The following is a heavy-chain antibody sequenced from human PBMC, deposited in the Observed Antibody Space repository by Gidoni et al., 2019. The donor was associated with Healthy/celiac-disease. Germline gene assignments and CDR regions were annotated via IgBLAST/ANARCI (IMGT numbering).Heavy chain of an antibody. D-gene: IGHD2-21*02. CDR2: ISYDGSNK. CDR1: GFTFSSYA. V-gene: IGHV3-30-3*01. J-gene: IGHJ4*02. CDR3: ARRAWVVTAIPGY. Sequence: QVQLVESGGGVVQPGRSLRLSCAASGFTFSSYAMHWVRQAPGKGLEWVAVISYDGSNKYYADSVKGRFTISRDNSKNTLYLQMNSLGAEDTAVYYCARRAWVVTAIPGYWGQGTLVTVSS.